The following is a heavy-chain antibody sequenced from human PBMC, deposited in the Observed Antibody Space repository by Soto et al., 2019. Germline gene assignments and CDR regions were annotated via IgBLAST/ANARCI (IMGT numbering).Heavy chain of an antibody. CDR1: GYTFTSYY. Sequence: QVQLVQSEAEVKKPGASVKVSCKATGYTFTSYYMHWVRQAPGQGLEWMGIINPSGGSTSYAQKFQGRVTMTRDTSTSTVYMELSSLRSEDTAVYYCARGDCSGGSCYSDFDYWGQGTLVTVSS. CDR3: ARGDCSGGSCYSDFDY. CDR2: INPSGGST. D-gene: IGHD2-15*01. J-gene: IGHJ4*02. V-gene: IGHV1-46*01.